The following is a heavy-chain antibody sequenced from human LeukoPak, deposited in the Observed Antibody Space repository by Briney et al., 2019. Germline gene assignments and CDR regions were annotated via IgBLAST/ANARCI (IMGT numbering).Heavy chain of an antibody. D-gene: IGHD3-22*01. CDR3: ARGSTYYDSSGQVPFDY. Sequence: GGSLRLSCAASGFTFSTYAMSWVRQAPGKGLEWVSTISSGSSTTYYADSVKGRFTISRDNAKNSLYLQMNSLRAEDTAVYYCARGSTYYDSSGQVPFDYWGQGTLVTVSS. CDR1: GFTFSTYA. CDR2: ISSGSSTT. J-gene: IGHJ4*02. V-gene: IGHV3-48*01.